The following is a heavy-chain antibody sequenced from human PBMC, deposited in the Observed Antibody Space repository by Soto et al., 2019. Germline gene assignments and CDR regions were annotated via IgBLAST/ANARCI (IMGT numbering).Heavy chain of an antibody. J-gene: IGHJ4*02. CDR1: GFTFSSYA. CDR3: AKVERAVAGIID. CDR2: ISVSVGST. Sequence: EVQLLESGGGLVQPGGSLRLSCAASGFTFSSYAMSWVRQAPGKGLDWVSAISVSVGSTYYADSVKGRFTISRDKSKNTLYLQMNSLRAEDTDVYYCAKVERAVAGIIDWGQGALVTVSS. V-gene: IGHV3-23*01. D-gene: IGHD6-19*01.